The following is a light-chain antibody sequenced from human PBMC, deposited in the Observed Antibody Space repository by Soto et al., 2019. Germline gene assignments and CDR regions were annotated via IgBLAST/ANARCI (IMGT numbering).Light chain of an antibody. Sequence: QSALTQPASVSGSHGQSITISCTGTSSDVGGYNYVSWYQQHPGKAPKLMIYDVSNRPAGVSNRFSGSKSGNTASLTISGLQAEDEAYYYCRAYTSSSVVFGGGTKLTVL. J-gene: IGLJ2*01. CDR3: RAYTSSSVV. CDR1: SSDVGGYNY. CDR2: DVS. V-gene: IGLV2-14*01.